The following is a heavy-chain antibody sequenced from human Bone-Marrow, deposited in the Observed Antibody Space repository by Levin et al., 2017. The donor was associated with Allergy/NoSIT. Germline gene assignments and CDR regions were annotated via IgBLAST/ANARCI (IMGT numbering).Heavy chain of an antibody. D-gene: IGHD1-26*01. Sequence: GESLKISCAASGFNLSDHYMSWIRQAPGKGLEWISYISDRDGSFYYADSVKGRFSISRDNAKNSVYLQMNSLTAEDTAVYYCARDGGSYSPFDSWGHGTLVIVSS. CDR3: ARDGGSYSPFDS. V-gene: IGHV3-11*01. CDR2: ISDRDGSF. J-gene: IGHJ4*01. CDR1: GFNLSDHY.